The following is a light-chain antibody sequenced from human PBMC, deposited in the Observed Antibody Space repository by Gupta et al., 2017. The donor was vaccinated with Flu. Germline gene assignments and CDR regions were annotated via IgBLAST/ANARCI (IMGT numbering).Light chain of an antibody. Sequence: GQRVTISCSGSSSNIGSNYVNWYQQVPGTAPKLLIYGNNQRPSGVPDRFSGSKSGTSASLAISGLQSGDEADYYCAAWDDILNGHYVFGTGTKVTVL. CDR3: AAWDDILNGHYV. V-gene: IGLV1-44*01. CDR2: GNN. J-gene: IGLJ1*01. CDR1: SSNIGSNY.